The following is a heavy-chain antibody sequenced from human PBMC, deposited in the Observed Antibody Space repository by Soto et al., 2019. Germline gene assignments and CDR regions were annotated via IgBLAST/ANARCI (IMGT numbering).Heavy chain of an antibody. J-gene: IGHJ6*02. CDR1: GFTVSSNY. Sequence: EVQLVESGGDLVQPGGSLRLSCAASGFTVSSNYMSWVRQAPGKGLEWLSIIYSAGNTYYADSVKGRFTISRDNSKNTLYLQMNSLGAEDTAVYYCARDFVVGGPTINYYYGMDVWGQGTTVTLSS. V-gene: IGHV3-66*01. CDR2: IYSAGNT. CDR3: ARDFVVGGPTINYYYGMDV. D-gene: IGHD1-26*01.